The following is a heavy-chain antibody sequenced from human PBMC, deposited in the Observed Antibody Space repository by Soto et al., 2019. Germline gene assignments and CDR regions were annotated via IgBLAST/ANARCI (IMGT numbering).Heavy chain of an antibody. J-gene: IGHJ4*02. Sequence: GSLRLSCVASGFTFTTYAMNWVRQAPGKGLEWVSAISGTGGSTYYADSVKGRFTISRDNSKNTLYLQMNSLRAEDTAVYYYAKSVGSSGWYDDYWGQGTLVTVSS. D-gene: IGHD6-19*01. CDR3: AKSVGSSGWYDDY. V-gene: IGHV3-23*01. CDR1: GFTFTTYA. CDR2: ISGTGGST.